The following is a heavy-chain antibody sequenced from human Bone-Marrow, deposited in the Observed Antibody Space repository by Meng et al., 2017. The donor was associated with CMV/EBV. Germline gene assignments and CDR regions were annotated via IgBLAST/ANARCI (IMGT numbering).Heavy chain of an antibody. Sequence: SVKVSCKASGGTFSSYAISWVRQAPGQGLEWMGGIIPIFGTANYAQKFQGRVTITTDESTSTAYMELSSLRSEDTAVYYCAREGDYGGNSGFNYYGMDVWGQGTTVTSP. J-gene: IGHJ6*02. CDR1: GGTFSSYA. D-gene: IGHD4-23*01. V-gene: IGHV1-69*05. CDR2: IIPIFGTA. CDR3: AREGDYGGNSGFNYYGMDV.